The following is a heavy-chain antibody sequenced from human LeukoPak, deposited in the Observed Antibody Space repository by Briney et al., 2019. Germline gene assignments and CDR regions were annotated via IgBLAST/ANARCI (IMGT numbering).Heavy chain of an antibody. V-gene: IGHV4-34*01. CDR1: GGSLRDYY. D-gene: IGHD1-1*01. Sequence: PSETLSLTCGVYGGSLRDYYWTWIRQPPGKGLEWIGEINHGGTTNYNPSLKSRVTTSVDTSKNQFSLKLSSVTAADTAVYYCARAITTTPTSYFYYYYMGVWGKGTTVTVSS. CDR2: INHGGTT. J-gene: IGHJ6*03. CDR3: ARAITTTPTSYFYYYYMGV.